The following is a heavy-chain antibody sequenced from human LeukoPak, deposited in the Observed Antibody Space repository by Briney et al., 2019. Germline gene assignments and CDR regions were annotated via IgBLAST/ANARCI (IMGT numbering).Heavy chain of an antibody. Sequence: GGSLRLSCAASGFTFSDYCMNWVRQAPGEGLEWVSSISGSSDYIYYADSVKGRFTISRDNARNSLYLQMNSLRAEDTAVYYCARDGGLTTRDYYFDYWGQGTLVTVSS. D-gene: IGHD4-17*01. V-gene: IGHV3-21*01. CDR1: GFTFSDYC. J-gene: IGHJ4*02. CDR3: ARDGGLTTRDYYFDY. CDR2: ISGSSDYI.